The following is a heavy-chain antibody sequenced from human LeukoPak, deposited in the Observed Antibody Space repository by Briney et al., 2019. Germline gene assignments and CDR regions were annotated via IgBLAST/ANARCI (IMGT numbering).Heavy chain of an antibody. J-gene: IGHJ4*02. V-gene: IGHV4-59*01. CDR3: ARDMFLAGTGFDY. CDR2: IYYSGST. Sequence: SETLSLTCTVSGGSIGSYYWSWIRQPPGKGLEWIGYIYYSGSTNYNPSLKSRVTISVDTSKNQFSLKLSSVTAADTAVYYCARDMFLAGTGFDYWGQGTLVTVSS. D-gene: IGHD6-19*01. CDR1: GGSIGSYY.